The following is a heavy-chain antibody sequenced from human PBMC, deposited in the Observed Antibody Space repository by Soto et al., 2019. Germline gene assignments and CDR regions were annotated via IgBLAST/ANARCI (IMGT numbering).Heavy chain of an antibody. CDR2: MNPNTGGT. J-gene: IGHJ3*02. Sequence: QGQLVQSGAEVKKPGASVKVSCTASGYAFTNYAINWVRQAPGQGLEWMGWMNPNTGGTGYARQCQGRLTMSRNIAMRTVYMELNSLRSDDSAVYYCAREGPDVFDIWGQGTTVIVSS. CDR1: GYAFTNYA. CDR3: AREGPDVFDI. V-gene: IGHV1-8*01.